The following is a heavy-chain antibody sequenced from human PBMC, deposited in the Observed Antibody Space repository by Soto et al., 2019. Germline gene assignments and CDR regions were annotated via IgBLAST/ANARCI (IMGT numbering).Heavy chain of an antibody. Sequence: EVQLVESGGGLVQPGGSLRLSCAASGFTFSTYWMHWVRQAPGKGLVWVSRINSDGSSTNYADSVKGRFTISRDNAKNTLYLQMNSLRAEDTAVYYCARGHGQGPPDYWGQGTLVTVSS. CDR3: ARGHGQGPPDY. V-gene: IGHV3-74*01. J-gene: IGHJ4*02. CDR1: GFTFSTYW. CDR2: INSDGSST.